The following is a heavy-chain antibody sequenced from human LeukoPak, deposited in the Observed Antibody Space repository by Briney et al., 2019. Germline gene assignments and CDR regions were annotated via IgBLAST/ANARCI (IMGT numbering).Heavy chain of an antibody. Sequence: SETLSPTCTVSGGSVNIGSYYWSWIRQPPGKGLEWIGHIYYSGSTNYNPSLKSRVTISVDTSKNQFSLNLSSVTAADTAVYYCVRGGIVGTSTRIPLFDSWGQGTLVTVSS. CDR3: VRGGIVGTSTRIPLFDS. D-gene: IGHD1-26*01. CDR2: IYYSGST. CDR1: GGSVNIGSYY. J-gene: IGHJ4*02. V-gene: IGHV4-61*01.